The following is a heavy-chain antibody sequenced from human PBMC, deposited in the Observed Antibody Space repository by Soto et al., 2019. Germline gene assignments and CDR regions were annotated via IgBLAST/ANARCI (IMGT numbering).Heavy chain of an antibody. D-gene: IGHD6-13*01. CDR2: TYYRSKWYS. Sequence: PSQTLSLTCAISGDSVSSNSAAWNWIRQSPSRGLEWLGRTYYRSKWYSDYAVSVKSRITINPDTSKNQFSLQLNSVTPEDTAVYYCTQAAGYISTWFFDAWAQGTLVTVSS. V-gene: IGHV6-1*01. J-gene: IGHJ4*02. CDR1: GDSVSSNSAA. CDR3: TQAAGYISTWFFDA.